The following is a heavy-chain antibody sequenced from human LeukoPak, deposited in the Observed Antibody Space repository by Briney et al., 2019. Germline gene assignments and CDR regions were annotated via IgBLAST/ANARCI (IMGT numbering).Heavy chain of an antibody. CDR1: GFTFSTYS. V-gene: IGHV3-48*01. J-gene: IGHJ4*02. D-gene: IGHD3/OR15-3a*01. CDR2: VSSSSSAI. Sequence: GGSLRLSCVASGFTFSTYSMNWVRQAPGKGLEWVSYVSSSSSAIYYADSVKGRFTISRDNAKNSLYLQMNSLRAEDTAVYYCAKDKDYYFDYWGQGTLVTVSS. CDR3: AKDKDYYFDY.